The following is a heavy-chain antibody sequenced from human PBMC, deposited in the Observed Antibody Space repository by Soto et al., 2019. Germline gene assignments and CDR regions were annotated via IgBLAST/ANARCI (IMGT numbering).Heavy chain of an antibody. Sequence: QVQLQESGPGLVKPSETLSLTCTVSGGSVSSGSYYWSWIRQPPGKGLEGSGYMYYSGSTNYNPSLKSRVTTSVDTSKNQFSLKLSSVTAADTAVYYCAREDSSGYEPGVDYWGQGTLVTVSS. CDR3: AREDSSGYEPGVDY. CDR2: MYYSGST. J-gene: IGHJ4*02. V-gene: IGHV4-61*01. CDR1: GGSVSSGSYY. D-gene: IGHD3-22*01.